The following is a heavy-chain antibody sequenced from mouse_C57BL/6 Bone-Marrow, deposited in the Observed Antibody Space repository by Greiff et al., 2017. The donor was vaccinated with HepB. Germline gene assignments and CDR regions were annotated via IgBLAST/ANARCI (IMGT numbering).Heavy chain of an antibody. D-gene: IGHD2-4*01. CDR2: ISYDGSN. CDR3: ASDDYVFDY. Sequence: DVQLQESGPGLVKPSQSLSLTCSVTGYSITSGYYWNWIRQFPGKKLEWMGYISYDGSNNYNPSLKNRIPITRDTSKNQFFLKLNSVTTEDTATYYCASDDYVFDYWGQGTTLTVSS. CDR1: GYSITSGYY. J-gene: IGHJ2*01. V-gene: IGHV3-6*01.